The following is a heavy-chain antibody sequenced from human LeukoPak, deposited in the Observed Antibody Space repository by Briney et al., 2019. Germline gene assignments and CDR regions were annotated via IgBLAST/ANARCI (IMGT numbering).Heavy chain of an antibody. V-gene: IGHV3-48*02. CDR2: ITASGTAM. D-gene: IGHD1-26*01. Sequence: GGSLRLSCAASGFTFSSCSMNWVRQAPGKGLEWVSHITASGTAMFYADSVKGRFTISRDNAKNSLYLQMNSLRDEDTAVYYCASSGSYRFDYWGQGTLVSVSS. CDR1: GFTFSSCS. CDR3: ASSGSYRFDY. J-gene: IGHJ4*02.